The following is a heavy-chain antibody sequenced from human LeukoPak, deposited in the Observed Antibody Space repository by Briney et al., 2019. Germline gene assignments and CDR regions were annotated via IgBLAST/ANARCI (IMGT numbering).Heavy chain of an antibody. CDR1: GFTFSSYA. CDR3: AKSLYDSSGYYFFDY. V-gene: IGHV3-23*01. D-gene: IGHD3-22*01. J-gene: IGHJ4*02. CDR2: ISTGGGTT. Sequence: GGSLRLSCAASGFTFSSYAMSWVRQAPGKGLESVSSISTGGGTTYYADSVKGRFTISRDNSKSTLYLQMNSLRVEDTAVYYCAKSLYDSSGYYFFDYWGQGTLVTVSS.